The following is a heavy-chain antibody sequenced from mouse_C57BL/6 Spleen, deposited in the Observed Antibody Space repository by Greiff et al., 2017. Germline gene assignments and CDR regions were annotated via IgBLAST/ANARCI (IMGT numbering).Heavy chain of an antibody. J-gene: IGHJ2*01. D-gene: IGHD2-5*01. CDR3: ARHSNLYYFDY. V-gene: IGHV5-9*01. CDR2: ISGGGGNT. Sequence: EVKLVESGGGLVKPGGSLTLSCAASGFTFSSYTMSWVRQTPEKRLEWVATISGGGGNTYYPDSVKGRFTISRDNAKNTLYLQMSSLRSEDTALYYCARHSNLYYFDYWGQGTTLTVSS. CDR1: GFTFSSYT.